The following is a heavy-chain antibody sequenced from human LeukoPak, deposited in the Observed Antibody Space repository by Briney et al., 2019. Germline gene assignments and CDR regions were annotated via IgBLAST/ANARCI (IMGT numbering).Heavy chain of an antibody. CDR1: GGSISSYY. Sequence: SETLSLACTVSGGSISSYYWSWIRQPPGKGLEWIGYIYYSGSTNYNPSLKSRVTISVDTSKNQFSLKLSSVTAADTAVYYCARDSRSWSYWGQGTLVTVSS. CDR2: IYYSGST. V-gene: IGHV4-59*01. D-gene: IGHD6-13*01. J-gene: IGHJ4*02. CDR3: ARDSRSWSY.